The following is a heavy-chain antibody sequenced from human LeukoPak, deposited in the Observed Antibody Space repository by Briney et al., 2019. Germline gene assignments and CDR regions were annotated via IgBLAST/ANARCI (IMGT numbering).Heavy chain of an antibody. D-gene: IGHD6-13*01. CDR3: ARVKEYSSSWYGAFDI. Sequence: ASVTVSYKASVYTFTVYYMHWVRQAPGQGLEWMGWINPNSGGTNYAQKFQGRVTITRDTSISTAYMELSRLRSDDTAVYYCARVKEYSSSWYGAFDIWGQGTMVTVSS. CDR2: INPNSGGT. J-gene: IGHJ3*02. CDR1: VYTFTVYY. V-gene: IGHV1-2*02.